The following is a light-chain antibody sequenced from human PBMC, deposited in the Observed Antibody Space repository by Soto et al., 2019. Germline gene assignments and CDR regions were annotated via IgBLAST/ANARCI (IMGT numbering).Light chain of an antibody. CDR2: EDN. CDR1: SGSIASNY. CDR3: HSYESNNVV. J-gene: IGLJ3*02. V-gene: IGLV6-57*03. Sequence: NFMLTQPHSVSEYPGKTVIISCTRSSGSIASNYVQWYQQRPGSAPTIVIYEDNQRPSGVPDRFSGSVDSSSNSASLTISGLKTEDEADYYCHSYESNNVVFGGGTKVTVL.